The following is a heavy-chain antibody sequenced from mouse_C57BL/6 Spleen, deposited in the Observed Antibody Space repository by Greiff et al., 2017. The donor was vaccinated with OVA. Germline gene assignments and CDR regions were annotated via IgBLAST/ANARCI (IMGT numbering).Heavy chain of an antibody. V-gene: IGHV1-15*01. D-gene: IGHD1-1*01. CDR1: GYTFTDYE. Sequence: QVQLKESGAELVRPGASVTLSCKASGYTFTDYEMHWVKQTPVHGLEWIGALDPETGGTAYNQKFKGKAILTADKSSSTAYMELRSLTSEDSAVYYCTRSDLLRRAWFAYWGQGTLVTVSA. CDR3: TRSDLLRRAWFAY. J-gene: IGHJ3*01. CDR2: LDPETGGT.